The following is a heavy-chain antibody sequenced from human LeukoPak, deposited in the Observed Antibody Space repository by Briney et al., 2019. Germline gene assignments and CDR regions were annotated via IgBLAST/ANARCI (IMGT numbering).Heavy chain of an antibody. CDR1: GGSISSYY. CDR2: IYYSGST. CDR3: AADPGDSSGYYPY. D-gene: IGHD3-22*01. J-gene: IGHJ4*02. V-gene: IGHV4-59*01. Sequence: PSETLSLTCTVSGGSISSYYWSWIRQPPGKGLEWIGYIYYSGSTNYNPSPKSRVTISVDTSKNQFSLKLSSVTAADTAVYYCAADPGDSSGYYPYWGQGTLVTVSS.